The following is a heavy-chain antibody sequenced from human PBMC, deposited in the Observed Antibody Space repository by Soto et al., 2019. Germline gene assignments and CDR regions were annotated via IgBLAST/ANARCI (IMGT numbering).Heavy chain of an antibody. CDR2: INHSGST. CDR1: GGSFSGYY. J-gene: IGHJ4*02. CDR3: ARDKNPGLFDY. Sequence: QGQLQQWGAGLLKPSETLSLTCAASGGSFSGYYWTWIRQPPGTGLDWIGEINHSGSTNYKPSLKSRVTITVQTSMNQFSMTLTSVTAAESSVYYCARDKNPGLFDYWGQGTLVTVSS. V-gene: IGHV4-34*01.